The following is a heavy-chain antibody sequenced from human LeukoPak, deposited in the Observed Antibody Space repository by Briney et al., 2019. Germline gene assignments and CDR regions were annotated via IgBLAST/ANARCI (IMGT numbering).Heavy chain of an antibody. J-gene: IGHJ4*02. CDR3: ARGVGNILTGYSLDY. V-gene: IGHV4-34*01. CDR1: GGFFSGYY. CDR2: INHSGST. Sequence: SETLSLTCAVYGGFFSGYYWSWIRQPPGKGLEWIGEINHSGSTNYNPSLKSRVTISVDTSKNQFSLKLSSVTAADTAVYYCARGVGNILTGYSLDYWGQGTLVTVSS. D-gene: IGHD3-9*01.